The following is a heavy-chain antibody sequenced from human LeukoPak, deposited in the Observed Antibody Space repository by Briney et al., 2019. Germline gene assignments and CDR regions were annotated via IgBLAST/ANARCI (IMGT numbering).Heavy chain of an antibody. Sequence: GGSPRLSCAASGFTFSSYAMSWVRQAPGKGLEWVSAISGSGGSTYYADSVKGRFTISRDNSKNTLYLQMNSLRAEDTAVYYCAKDLISAQLAGVFDYWGQGTLVTVSS. CDR1: GFTFSSYA. CDR2: ISGSGGST. CDR3: AKDLISAQLAGVFDY. V-gene: IGHV3-23*01. D-gene: IGHD6-19*01. J-gene: IGHJ4*02.